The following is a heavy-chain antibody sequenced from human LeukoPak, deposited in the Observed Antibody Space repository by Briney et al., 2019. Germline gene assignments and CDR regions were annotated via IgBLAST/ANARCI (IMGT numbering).Heavy chain of an antibody. CDR1: GYSFTSYW. V-gene: IGHV5-51*01. Sequence: GESLKISCKGSGYSFTSYWIGWVRQMPGKGLELIGIIYPGGSDTRYSPSFQGQVTISADKSISTAYLQWSSLKASDTAMYYCARQDYSDSSGAFDIWGQGTMVTVSS. CDR2: IYPGGSDT. CDR3: ARQDYSDSSGAFDI. D-gene: IGHD3-22*01. J-gene: IGHJ3*02.